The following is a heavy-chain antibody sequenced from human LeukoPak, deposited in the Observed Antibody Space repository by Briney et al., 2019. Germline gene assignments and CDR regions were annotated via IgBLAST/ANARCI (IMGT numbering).Heavy chain of an antibody. Sequence: GGSLRLSCAASGFAFRNYWMHWVRQGPGKGLLWVSRINRDGRATSYADSVKGRFTISRDNAKNTLYLQMNSLRAEDTAVYYCARDPYDILTGPYFDYWGQGTLVTLSS. CDR1: GFAFRNYW. CDR2: INRDGRAT. CDR3: ARDPYDILTGPYFDY. J-gene: IGHJ4*02. V-gene: IGHV3-74*01. D-gene: IGHD3-9*01.